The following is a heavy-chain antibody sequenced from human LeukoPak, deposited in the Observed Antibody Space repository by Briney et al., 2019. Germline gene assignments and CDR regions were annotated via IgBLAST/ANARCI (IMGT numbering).Heavy chain of an antibody. V-gene: IGHV3-13*01. CDR3: AREGYYYDAFGI. J-gene: IGHJ3*02. Sequence: GGSLRLSCAASGFTFSSYDMHWVRQATGKGLEWVSAIGTAGDTYYPGSVKGRFTISRENAKNSLYLQMNSLRAGDTAVYYCAREGYYYDAFGIWGQGTMVTVSS. CDR2: IGTAGDT. D-gene: IGHD3-10*01. CDR1: GFTFSSYD.